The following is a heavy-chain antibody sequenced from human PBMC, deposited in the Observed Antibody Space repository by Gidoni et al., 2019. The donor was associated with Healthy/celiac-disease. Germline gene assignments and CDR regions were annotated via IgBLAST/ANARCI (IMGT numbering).Heavy chain of an antibody. CDR1: GCTFSSTG. CDR2: IWYDGINK. V-gene: IGHV3-33*01. D-gene: IGHD1-26*01. CDR3: ARGAGELLGGYYYYGMDV. J-gene: IGHJ6*02. Sequence: QVQLVESGGGVVKPGRSLRLPCAASGCTFSSTGMHWVRQAPGEGLEWVAVIWYDGINKYYAYSVKGRFPISRDNSKNTLYLQMNRLVAEDTSVYYCARGAGELLGGYYYYGMDVWGQGTTVTVSS.